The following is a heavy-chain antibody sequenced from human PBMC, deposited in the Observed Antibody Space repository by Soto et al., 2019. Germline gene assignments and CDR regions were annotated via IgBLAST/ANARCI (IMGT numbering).Heavy chain of an antibody. CDR1: GFTFDDYA. CDR2: INWNSGSI. J-gene: IGHJ6*02. Sequence: GGSLRLSCAASGFTFDDYAMHWVRQVPGKGLEWVSGINWNSGSIGYGDSVKGRFTISRDNAKNSLYLQMNSLRAEDTAVYYCARDSSGKEAPYYSGMDVWGQGTTVTVSS. V-gene: IGHV3-9*01. CDR3: ARDSSGKEAPYYSGMDV. D-gene: IGHD6-25*01.